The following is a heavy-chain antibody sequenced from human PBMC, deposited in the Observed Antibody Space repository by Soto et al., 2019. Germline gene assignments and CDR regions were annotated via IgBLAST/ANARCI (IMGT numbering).Heavy chain of an antibody. Sequence: EVQLVQSGAEVKKPGESLRISCRGSGYSFTTYWISWVRQMPGKGLEWMGRNDPSDPYTNYSPSFQGHVTISADKSISTAYRQWSSLKASDTAMYYCARQGGPGNWFDPWGQGTLVTVPS. D-gene: IGHD1-26*01. CDR1: GYSFTTYW. CDR3: ARQGGPGNWFDP. J-gene: IGHJ5*02. V-gene: IGHV5-10-1*01. CDR2: NDPSDPYT.